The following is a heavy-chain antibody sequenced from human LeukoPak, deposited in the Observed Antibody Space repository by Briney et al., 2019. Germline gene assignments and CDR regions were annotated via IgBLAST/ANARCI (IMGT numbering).Heavy chain of an antibody. V-gene: IGHV1-8*03. J-gene: IGHJ3*02. CDR3: ARGEELRFLEWFPDAFDI. Sequence: ASVKVSCKASGYTFTSYDINWVRQATGQGLEWMGWMNPNSGNTGYAQKFQGRVTITRNTSISTAYMELSSLRSEDTAVYYCARGEELRFLEWFPDAFDIWGQGTMVTVSS. D-gene: IGHD3-3*01. CDR1: GYTFTSYD. CDR2: MNPNSGNT.